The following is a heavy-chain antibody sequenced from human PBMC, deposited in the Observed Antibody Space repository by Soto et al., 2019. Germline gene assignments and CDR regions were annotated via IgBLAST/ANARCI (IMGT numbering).Heavy chain of an antibody. D-gene: IGHD3-16*01. CDR2: INTDGTIR. CDR3: LRDVLR. Sequence: EVQLVESGGGLVQPGGSLRLSCAASGFNFRTYWMHWVRQAPGKGLVWVSRINTDGTIRSYADSVKGRFTISRDNAKNTLYLQMNSLRVDDTALYYCLRDVLRWGQGTLVTVSS. J-gene: IGHJ4*02. V-gene: IGHV3-74*01. CDR1: GFNFRTYW.